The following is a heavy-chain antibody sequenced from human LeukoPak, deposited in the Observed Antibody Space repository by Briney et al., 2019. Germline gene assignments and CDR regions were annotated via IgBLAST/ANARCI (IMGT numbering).Heavy chain of an antibody. J-gene: IGHJ4*02. Sequence: SETLSLTCAVYGGSFSGYYWSWIRQPPGKGPEWIGYIYYSGTTNYNPSLKSRVTISLDTSKNQFSLKLSSVTAADTAVYYCAAAGGTESGTFDYWGQGTLVTVSP. CDR3: AAAGGTESGTFDY. CDR1: GGSFSGYY. CDR2: IYYSGTT. D-gene: IGHD3-16*01. V-gene: IGHV4-59*01.